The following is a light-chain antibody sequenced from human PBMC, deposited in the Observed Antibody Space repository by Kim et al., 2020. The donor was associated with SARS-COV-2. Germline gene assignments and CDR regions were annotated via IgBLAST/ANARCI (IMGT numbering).Light chain of an antibody. CDR2: NAS. CDR3: HQRSTWPGT. J-gene: IGKJ1*01. Sequence: EVVLTQSPATLSLSPGERAILSCRASQSVTTFLAWYQQKPGQAPRLLIYNASNRATGIPARFTGGGSGTDFSLTISSLEPEDFAVYYCHQRSTWPGTFGQGTKVNI. V-gene: IGKV3-11*01. CDR1: QSVTTF.